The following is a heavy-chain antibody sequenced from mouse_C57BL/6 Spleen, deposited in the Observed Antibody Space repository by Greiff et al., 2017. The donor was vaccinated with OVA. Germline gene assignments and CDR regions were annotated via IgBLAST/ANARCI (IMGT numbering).Heavy chain of an antibody. Sequence: DVQLVESGGGLVKPGGSLKLSCAASGFTFSSYAMSWVRQTPEKRLEWVATISAGGSYTSYPANVKGRFTLSRDNAKNNLYLQMSHLKSEDTAMYYGARRKELSPWYFDVWGTGTTVTVSS. CDR2: ISAGGSYT. J-gene: IGHJ1*03. CDR1: GFTFSSYA. D-gene: IGHD4-1*01. CDR3: ARRKELSPWYFDV. V-gene: IGHV5-4*01.